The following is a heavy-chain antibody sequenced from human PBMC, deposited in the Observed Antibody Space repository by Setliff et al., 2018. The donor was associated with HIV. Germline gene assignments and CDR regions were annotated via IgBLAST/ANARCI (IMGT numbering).Heavy chain of an antibody. CDR3: ARDYYDDSYYRPGIYYYYYMDV. Sequence: SETLSLTCTVSGASSIYYWGWIRQPPGKGLEWIGSVYYTESTSYNPSLKSRVTISVDTSKTQFSLKLSSVTAADTAVYYCARDYYDDSYYRPGIYYYYYMDVWGKGTTVTVSS. V-gene: IGHV4-39*07. CDR1: GASSIYY. J-gene: IGHJ6*03. D-gene: IGHD3-10*01. CDR2: VYYTEST.